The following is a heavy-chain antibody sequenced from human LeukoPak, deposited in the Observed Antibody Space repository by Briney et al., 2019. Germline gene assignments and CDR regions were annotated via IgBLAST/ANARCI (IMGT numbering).Heavy chain of an antibody. CDR1: GFTLSGYS. CDR2: ISSSSSYI. D-gene: IGHD2-15*01. V-gene: IGHV3-21*01. CDR3: ARDGRLLNYNMDV. Sequence: PGGSLRLSCAASGFTLSGYSMNWVRQAPGKGLEWVSSISSSSSYIYYADSVKGRFTISRDNAKKSMYLQMNSLRAEDTVVYYCARDGRLLNYNMDVWGKGTTVTVSS. J-gene: IGHJ6*03.